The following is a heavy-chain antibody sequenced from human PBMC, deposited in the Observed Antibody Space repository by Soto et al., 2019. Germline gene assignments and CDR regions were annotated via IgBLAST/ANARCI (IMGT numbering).Heavy chain of an antibody. CDR1: GGTFSSYA. V-gene: IGHV1-69*01. CDR3: AREDTAMPYYYYYGMDV. D-gene: IGHD5-18*01. Sequence: QVQLVQSGAEVKKPGSSVKVSCTASGGTFSSYAISWVRQAPGQGLEWMGGIIPIFGTANYAQKFQGRVTITADESTSRAYMELSSLRSEDTAVYYCAREDTAMPYYYYYGMDVWGQGTTVTVSS. CDR2: IIPIFGTA. J-gene: IGHJ6*02.